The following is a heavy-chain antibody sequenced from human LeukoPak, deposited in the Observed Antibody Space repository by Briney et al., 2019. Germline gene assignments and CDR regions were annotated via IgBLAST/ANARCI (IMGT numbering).Heavy chain of an antibody. CDR3: ARGLRSRIWSGFDP. CDR2: ISYDGRNK. CDR1: GFTFSSYG. Sequence: GGSLRLSCVASGFTFSSYGMHWVRQAPGKGLEWVAVISYDGRNKYYGDSVKGRFTISRDNSKNTLYLQMNSLRAEDTAVYYCARGLRSRIWSGFDPWGQGTLVTVSS. D-gene: IGHD3-3*01. V-gene: IGHV3-30*03. J-gene: IGHJ5*02.